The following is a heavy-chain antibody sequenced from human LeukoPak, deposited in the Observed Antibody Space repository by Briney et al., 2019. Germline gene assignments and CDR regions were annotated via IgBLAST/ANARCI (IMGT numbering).Heavy chain of an antibody. CDR1: GYTFTSYG. CDR3: ARLWSGVPAGPMHYWYFYL. Sequence: ASVKVPCKASGYTFTSYGISWVRQAPGQGLEWMGWISAYNGNANYAPKLQGRVTMTTDTSTNTAYMELRSLRSDDTALYYCARLWSGVPAGPMHYWYFYLWGRGALVTVSS. D-gene: IGHD2-2*01. V-gene: IGHV1-18*01. J-gene: IGHJ2*01. CDR2: ISAYNGNA.